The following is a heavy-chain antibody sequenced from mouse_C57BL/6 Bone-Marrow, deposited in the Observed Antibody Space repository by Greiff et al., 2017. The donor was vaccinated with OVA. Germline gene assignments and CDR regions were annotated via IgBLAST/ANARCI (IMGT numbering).Heavy chain of an antibody. V-gene: IGHV5-4*01. Sequence: EVKLMESGGGLVKPGGSLKLSCAASGFTFSSYAMSWVRQTPETRLEWVATISDGGSYTYYPDNVKGRFTISRDNAKNNLYLQMSHLKSEDTAMYYCARDMGYFDVWGTGTTVTVSS. CDR2: ISDGGSYT. CDR3: ARDMGYFDV. D-gene: IGHD1-1*02. CDR1: GFTFSSYA. J-gene: IGHJ1*03.